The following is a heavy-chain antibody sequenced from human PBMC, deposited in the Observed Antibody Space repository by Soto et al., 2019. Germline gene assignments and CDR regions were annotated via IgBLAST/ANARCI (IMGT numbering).Heavy chain of an antibody. CDR1: EFTFSHYA. CDR3: ARYIGKCQAPSSS. D-gene: IGHD1-26*01. Sequence: YLKLSCAAHEFTFSHYAIHFVRQAPGKGLEWLAVISYDGSNKHYADSVKGRFTVSRDNSKNTLYLQMNSLRAEDTAVYFCARYIGKCQAPSSSWCHGTLV. V-gene: IGHV3-30*03. CDR2: ISYDGSNK. J-gene: IGHJ5*01.